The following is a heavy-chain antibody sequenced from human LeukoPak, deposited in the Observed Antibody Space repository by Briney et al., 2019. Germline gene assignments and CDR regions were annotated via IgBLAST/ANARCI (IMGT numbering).Heavy chain of an antibody. CDR3: ARDPGDYVDY. CDR2: IYTSGST. CDR1: GGSISSGDYY. V-gene: IGHV4-61*02. Sequence: SSETLSLTCTVSGGSISSGDYYWSWIRQPAGKGLEWIGRIYTSGSTNYNPSLKSRVTISVDTSKNQFSLKLSSVTAADTAVYYCARDPGDYVDYWGQGTLVTVSS. J-gene: IGHJ4*02.